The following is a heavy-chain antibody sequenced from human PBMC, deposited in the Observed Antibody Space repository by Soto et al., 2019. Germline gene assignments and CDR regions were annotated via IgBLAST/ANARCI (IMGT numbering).Heavy chain of an antibody. CDR2: IYYSGST. CDR3: ARGRTSSPTPGDY. D-gene: IGHD2-2*01. CDR1: GGSISSGGYY. J-gene: IGHJ4*02. V-gene: IGHV4-31*03. Sequence: QVQLQESGPGLVKPSQTLSLTCTVSGGSISSGGYYWSWIRQHPGKGLEWIGYIYYSGSTYYNPYLKSRVTISVDTSKYQFSLKLSSVTAADTAVYYCARGRTSSPTPGDYWGQGTLVTVSS.